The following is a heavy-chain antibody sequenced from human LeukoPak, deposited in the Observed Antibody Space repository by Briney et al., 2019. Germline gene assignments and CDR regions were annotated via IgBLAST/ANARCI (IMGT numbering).Heavy chain of an antibody. D-gene: IGHD3-10*01. CDR2: IKNAGIDT. CDR1: GCMFSNYK. V-gene: IGHV3-74*01. Sequence: GGSLRLSCVDPGCMFSNYKMYWVRKAPGKGLVWVSRIKNAGIDTIYADSVKGRFTVSRDNAKNTVYLQMSSLRAEDTAVYYCARGGYGHNMDVWGEGTTVTVS. J-gene: IGHJ6*03. CDR3: ARGGYGHNMDV.